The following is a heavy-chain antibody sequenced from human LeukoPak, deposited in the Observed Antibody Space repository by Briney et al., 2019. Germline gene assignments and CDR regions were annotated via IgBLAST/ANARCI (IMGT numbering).Heavy chain of an antibody. CDR1: GGSISSGDYY. J-gene: IGHJ5*02. V-gene: IGHV4-30-4*01. CDR3: ARPYYYDSRIDP. Sequence: PSETLSLTCTVSGGSISSGDYYWSWIRQPPGKGLEWIGNMHYSGSTYYNPSLKSRVTISVDTSKNQFSLKLSSVTAADTAVYYCARPYYYDSRIDPWGQGTLATVSS. D-gene: IGHD3-22*01. CDR2: MHYSGST.